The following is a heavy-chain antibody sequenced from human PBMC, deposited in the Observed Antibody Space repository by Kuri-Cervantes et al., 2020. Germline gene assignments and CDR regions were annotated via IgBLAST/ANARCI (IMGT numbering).Heavy chain of an antibody. CDR3: AREVAGPLGWFGP. Sequence: GSLRLSCTVSGGSISSYYWSWMRQPAEKGLEWIGRIHTSGDTNYNPSLESRVTMSVDTSKNHFSLKLSSLTAADTGVYYCAREVAGPLGWFGPWGQGIPVTVSS. CDR2: IHTSGDT. CDR1: GGSISSYY. D-gene: IGHD6-19*01. V-gene: IGHV4-4*07. J-gene: IGHJ5*02.